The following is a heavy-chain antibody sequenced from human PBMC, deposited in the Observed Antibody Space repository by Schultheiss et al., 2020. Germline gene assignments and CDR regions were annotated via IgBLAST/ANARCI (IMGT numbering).Heavy chain of an antibody. CDR3: AISSDPYYYYGMDV. D-gene: IGHD3-22*01. CDR1: GFTFSSYA. Sequence: WGSLRLSCAASGFTFSSYAMHWVRQAPGKGLEWVSSISSSSSYIYYADSVKGRFTISRDNAKNSLYLQMNSLRAEDTAVYYCAISSDPYYYYGMDVWGQGTTVTVSS. CDR2: ISSSSSYI. V-gene: IGHV3-21*01. J-gene: IGHJ6*02.